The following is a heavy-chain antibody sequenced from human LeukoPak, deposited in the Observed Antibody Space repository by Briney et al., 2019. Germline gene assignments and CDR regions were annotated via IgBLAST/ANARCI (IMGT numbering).Heavy chain of an antibody. Sequence: QSGGSLRLSCAASGFVFSNYWMHWVRQAPGKGLVWVSRIKTDGSTITYADSVKGRFTISRDNAMNTLYLQMNSLGAEDTAVYYCARVGQGEWFFDLWGRGTLVTVSS. V-gene: IGHV3-74*01. CDR3: ARVGQGEWFFDL. CDR1: GFVFSNYW. CDR2: IKTDGSTI. J-gene: IGHJ2*01. D-gene: IGHD1-26*01.